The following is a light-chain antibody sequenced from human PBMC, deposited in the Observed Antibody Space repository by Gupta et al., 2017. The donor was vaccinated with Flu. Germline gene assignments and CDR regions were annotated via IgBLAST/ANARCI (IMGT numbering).Light chain of an antibody. Sequence: SYDLTQPPSVSVSPGQTAGIPCSGDKLGNKYACWYQQKPGQSPVLVIYRDDKRPSGIPERFSGSNSGNTATLTISGAQAMDEADYYCQAWDNNNWVFGGGTKLTVL. V-gene: IGLV3-1*01. J-gene: IGLJ3*02. CDR2: RDD. CDR1: KLGNKY. CDR3: QAWDNNNWV.